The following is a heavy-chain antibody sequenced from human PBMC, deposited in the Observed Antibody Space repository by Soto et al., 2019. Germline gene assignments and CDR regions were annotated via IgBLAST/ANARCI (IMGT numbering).Heavy chain of an antibody. Sequence: DLEQSGPEVKKPGSSVRVSCQASGGALTSYPIHWVRQAPGQGLEWMGVIDPMFDTSNLSEKFKARVILTADASTKTVYMALTGLRSDDTAVYFCATYPRPYNWVDLWGRGTLLTVSS. CDR1: GGALTSYP. J-gene: IGHJ5*02. CDR3: ATYPRPYNWVDL. V-gene: IGHV1-69*01. D-gene: IGHD2-21*01. CDR2: IDPMFDTS.